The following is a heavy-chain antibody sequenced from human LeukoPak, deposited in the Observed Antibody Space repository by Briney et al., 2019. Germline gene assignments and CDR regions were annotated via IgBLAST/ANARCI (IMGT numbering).Heavy chain of an antibody. CDR3: ATVELMVRGAPTSHYGMDV. CDR2: FDPEDGET. CDR1: GYTLTELS. Sequence: RASVKVSCKVSGYTLTELSMHWVRQAPGKGLEWMGGFDPEDGETIYAQKFQGRVTMTEDTSTDTAYMELSSLRSEDTAVYYCATVELMVRGAPTSHYGMDVWGQGTTATVSS. V-gene: IGHV1-24*01. J-gene: IGHJ6*02. D-gene: IGHD3-10*01.